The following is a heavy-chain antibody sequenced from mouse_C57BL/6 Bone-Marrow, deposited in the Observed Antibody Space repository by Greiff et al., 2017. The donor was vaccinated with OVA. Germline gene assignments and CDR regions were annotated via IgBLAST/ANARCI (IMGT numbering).Heavy chain of an antibody. V-gene: IGHV1-82*01. CDR3: ARHLYGSSLDY. J-gene: IGHJ2*01. CDR2: IYPGDGDT. Sequence: QVQLQQSGPELVKPGASVKISCKASGYAFSSSWMNWVKQRPGKGLEWIGRIYPGDGDTNYNGKFTGKATLTADKSSSTAYMHLSSLTAEDSAVYFCARHLYGSSLDYWGQGTTLTVSS. D-gene: IGHD1-1*01. CDR1: GYAFSSSW.